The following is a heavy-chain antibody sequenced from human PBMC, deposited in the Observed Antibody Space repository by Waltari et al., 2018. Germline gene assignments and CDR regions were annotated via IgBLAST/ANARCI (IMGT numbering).Heavy chain of an antibody. D-gene: IGHD2-15*01. CDR1: GDSMTNNNW. J-gene: IGHJ4*02. CDR3: ARDRGRGLYLDS. Sequence: QLQLQESGAGLVKPSGTLSLTCRVPGDSMTNNNWLSWVRQPPGKGLEWIGQSHLSGRTNYNPSLESRVTISIDTANNQFSLKMTSTTAADTAVYYCARDRGRGLYLDSWGQGTPVTVSP. V-gene: IGHV4-4*02. CDR2: SHLSGRT.